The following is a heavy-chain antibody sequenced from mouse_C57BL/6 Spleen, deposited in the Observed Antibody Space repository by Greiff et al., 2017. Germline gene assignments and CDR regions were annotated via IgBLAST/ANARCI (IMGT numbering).Heavy chain of an antibody. J-gene: IGHJ2*01. D-gene: IGHD4-1*01. V-gene: IGHV5-16*01. CDR2: INYDGSST. CDR1: GFTFSDYY. Sequence: DVHLVESEGGLVQPGSSMKLSCTASGFTFSDYYMAWVRQVPEKGLEWVANINYDGSSTYYLDSLKSRFIFSRDNAKNILYLQMSNLKSEDTATYYCARGGLTGTFDYWGQGTTLTVSS. CDR3: ARGGLTGTFDY.